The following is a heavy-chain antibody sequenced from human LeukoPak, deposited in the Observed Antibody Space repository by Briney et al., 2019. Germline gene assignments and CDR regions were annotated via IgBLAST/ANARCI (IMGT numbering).Heavy chain of an antibody. D-gene: IGHD3-22*01. Sequence: ASVTVSCKASGHTFTSYYMHWVRQAPGQGLEWMGIINPSGGSTSYAQKFQGRVTITADESTSTAYMELSSLRSEDTAVYYCARDRDYYDSSGYYARRFDYWGQGTLVTVSS. CDR2: INPSGGST. J-gene: IGHJ4*02. V-gene: IGHV1-46*01. CDR3: ARDRDYYDSSGYYARRFDY. CDR1: GHTFTSYY.